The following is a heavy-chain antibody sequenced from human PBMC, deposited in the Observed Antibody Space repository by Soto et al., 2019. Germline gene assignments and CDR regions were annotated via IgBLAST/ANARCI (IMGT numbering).Heavy chain of an antibody. CDR2: TYYTSNARH. D-gene: IGHD6-19*01. J-gene: IGHJ4*02. CDR3: ARGVAGSGFDL. CDR1: GDSVSSNTAA. V-gene: IGHV6-1*01. Sequence: QVQLQQSGPGLVNPSQTLSPTAAIAGDSVSSNTAAWNWIRSSPSRGLECVGRTYYTSNARHANAVSVKSRINDNPDTSSTPFSLQLYSVPPGDTAVYYCARGVAGSGFDLCGQGTLVTVSS.